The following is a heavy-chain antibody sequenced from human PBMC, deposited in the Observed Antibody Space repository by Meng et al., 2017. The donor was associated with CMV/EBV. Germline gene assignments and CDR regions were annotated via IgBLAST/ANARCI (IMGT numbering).Heavy chain of an antibody. CDR1: WYTFTRYA. CDR3: ARGGASSGYDLIDY. CDR2: IKGYKGNT. V-gene: IGHV1-18*01. J-gene: IGHJ4*02. D-gene: IGHD5-12*01. Sequence: QVQLVQSGVEVKKAGCAVNVSCKASWYTFTRYAFSWVLKGHGKGLEWMGWIKGYKGNTNYAQKLRSRVNMTTDKATSTAYMEQRSLRFDDKAVYYCARGGASSGYDLIDYWGQGTLVTVSS.